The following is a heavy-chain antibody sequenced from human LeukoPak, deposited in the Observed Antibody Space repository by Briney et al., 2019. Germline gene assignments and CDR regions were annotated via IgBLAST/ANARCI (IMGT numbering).Heavy chain of an antibody. Sequence: GGSLRLSWAGPGFTFSTYAITWVRKAPGKGLDWASSVIRSGETTTIADSVKGRSPISRDNSKIPMYLQMNSVRVEDTALYYCAKEGGLWFGGLFSRYVDFWGQGTLVSVSS. V-gene: IGHV3-23*01. J-gene: IGHJ4*02. CDR1: GFTFSTYA. CDR3: AKEGGLWFGGLFSRYVDF. D-gene: IGHD3-10*01. CDR2: VIRSGETT.